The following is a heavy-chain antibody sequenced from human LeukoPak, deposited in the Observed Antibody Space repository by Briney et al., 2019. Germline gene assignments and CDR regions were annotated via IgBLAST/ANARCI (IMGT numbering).Heavy chain of an antibody. CDR2: ISSSSSTI. V-gene: IGHV3-48*01. CDR3: ARYWGPYGGNFDY. J-gene: IGHJ4*02. D-gene: IGHD4-23*01. CDR1: GFTFSSYS. Sequence: LSGGSLRLSCAASGFTFSSYSMNWVRQAPGKGLEWVSYISSSSSTIYYADSVKGRFTISRANAKNSLYLQMNSLRAEDTAVYYCARYWGPYGGNFDYWGQGTLVTVSS.